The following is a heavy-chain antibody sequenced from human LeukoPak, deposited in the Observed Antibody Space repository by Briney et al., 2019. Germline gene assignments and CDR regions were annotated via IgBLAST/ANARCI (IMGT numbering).Heavy chain of an antibody. J-gene: IGHJ6*03. CDR3: ASSITIFGVVIARDYYVDV. V-gene: IGHV4-61*02. CDR1: GDSISDTSYY. D-gene: IGHD3-3*01. CDR2: IYTSGKT. Sequence: SQTLSLTCTVSGDSISDTSYYWSWIRQPAGKGLEWIGRIYTSGKTNYNPSLKSRVTISIDTSKNQFSLELSSVTAADTAVYYCASSITIFGVVIARDYYVDVWGKGTTVTVSS.